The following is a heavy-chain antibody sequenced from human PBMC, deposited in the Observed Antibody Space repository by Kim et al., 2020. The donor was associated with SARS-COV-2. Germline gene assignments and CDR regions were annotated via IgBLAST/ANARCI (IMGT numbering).Heavy chain of an antibody. V-gene: IGHV4-34*01. Sequence: SETLSLTCAVYGGSFSGYYWSWIRQPPGKGLEWIGEINHSGSTNYNPSLKSRVTISVDTSKNQFSLKLSSVTAADTAVYYCARGRVRGVSDYWGQGTLVTVSS. CDR3: ARGRVRGVSDY. CDR1: GGSFSGYY. J-gene: IGHJ4*02. D-gene: IGHD3-10*01. CDR2: INHSGST.